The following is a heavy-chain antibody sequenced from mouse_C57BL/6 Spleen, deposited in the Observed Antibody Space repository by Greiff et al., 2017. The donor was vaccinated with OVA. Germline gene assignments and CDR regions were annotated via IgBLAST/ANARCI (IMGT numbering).Heavy chain of an antibody. CDR2: IDPETGGT. V-gene: IGHV1-15*01. D-gene: IGHD4-1*01. Sequence: VQLQRSGAELVRPGASVTLSCKASGYTFTDYEMHWVKQTPVHGLEWIGAIDPETGGTAYNQKFKGKAILTADKSSSTAYMELRSLTSEDSAVYYCTKGAGTRFAYWGQGTLVTVSA. J-gene: IGHJ3*01. CDR1: GYTFTDYE. CDR3: TKGAGTRFAY.